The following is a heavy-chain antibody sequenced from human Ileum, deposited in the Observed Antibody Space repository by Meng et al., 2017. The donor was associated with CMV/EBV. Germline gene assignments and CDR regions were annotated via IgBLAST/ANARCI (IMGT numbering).Heavy chain of an antibody. Sequence: GGSLRLSCAVSGFTFSSYWMHWVRQAPGKGLVWVSRINSDGSNTNYADSVKGRFTISRDNAKNTLYLQMSSLRAEDTAVYYCARDQSGYYTLGGGMDVWGQGTTVTVSS. D-gene: IGHD3-3*01. CDR2: INSDGSNT. J-gene: IGHJ6*02. CDR3: ARDQSGYYTLGGGMDV. CDR1: GFTFSSYW. V-gene: IGHV3-74*01.